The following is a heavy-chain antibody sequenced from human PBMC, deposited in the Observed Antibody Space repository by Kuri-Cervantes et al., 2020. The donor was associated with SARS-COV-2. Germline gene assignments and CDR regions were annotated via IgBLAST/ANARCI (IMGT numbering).Heavy chain of an antibody. CDR2: INPSGGST. V-gene: IGHV1-46*01. J-gene: IGHJ6*02. Sequence: ASVKVSCKASGYTFTSYYMHWVRQAPGQGLEWMGIINPSGGSTSYAQKFQGRVTMTRDTSTSTAYMELSSLRSEDTAVYYCAREGAGTLYTSRYYGMDVWGQGTTVTVSS. D-gene: IGHD2-2*02. CDR1: GYTFTSYY. CDR3: AREGAGTLYTSRYYGMDV.